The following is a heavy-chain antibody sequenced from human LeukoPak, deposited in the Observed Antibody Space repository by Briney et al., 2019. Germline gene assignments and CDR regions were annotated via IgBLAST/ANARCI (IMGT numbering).Heavy chain of an antibody. Sequence: GGSLRLSCAASGFTASSNYMSWVRQAPGKGLEWVSVIYSGGSTYYSDSVKGRFTISRDNSKNTLYLQMNSLSAEDTAVYYCARETVVGASKSYYYGMDVWGQGTTVTVSS. J-gene: IGHJ6*02. CDR1: GFTASSNY. CDR3: ARETVVGASKSYYYGMDV. V-gene: IGHV3-53*01. CDR2: IYSGGST. D-gene: IGHD1-26*01.